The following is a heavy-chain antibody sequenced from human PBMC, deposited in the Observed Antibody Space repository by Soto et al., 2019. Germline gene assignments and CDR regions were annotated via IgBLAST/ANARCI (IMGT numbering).Heavy chain of an antibody. CDR1: GYSVSSSDYY. J-gene: IGHJ6*02. CDR3: APLTVSLSGPYGIHV. V-gene: IGHV4-39*01. CDR2: MLYSGLT. D-gene: IGHD2-15*01. Sequence: SETLSLTCSVSGYSVSSSDYYWAWIRQPPGKGLEWIGSMLYSGLTYYNPSLKRRVTLSVDTSKNQFSVRLNSVTASDTAVYYCAPLTVSLSGPYGIHVWGQGTTVTVSS.